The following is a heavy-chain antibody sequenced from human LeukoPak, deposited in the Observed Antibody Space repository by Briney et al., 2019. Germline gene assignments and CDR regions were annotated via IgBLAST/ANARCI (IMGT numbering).Heavy chain of an antibody. Sequence: PSETLPLTCAVYGGSFSGYYWSWIRQPPGKGLEWIGEINHSGSTNYNPSLKSRVTISVDTSKNQFSLKLSSVTAADTAVYYCARKGTGSNYRHFDYWGQGTLVTVSS. CDR2: INHSGST. V-gene: IGHV4-34*01. CDR3: ARKGTGSNYRHFDY. CDR1: GGSFSGYY. D-gene: IGHD4-11*01. J-gene: IGHJ4*02.